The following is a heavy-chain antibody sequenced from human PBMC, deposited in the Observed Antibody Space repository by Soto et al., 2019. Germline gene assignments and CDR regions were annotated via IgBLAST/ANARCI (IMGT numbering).Heavy chain of an antibody. D-gene: IGHD6-19*01. V-gene: IGHV3-13*01. CDR1: GFTFSNDD. Sequence: EVQLVESGGGLVQPAGSLRLSCAASGFTFSNDDMHWVRQGTGKGLEWVSGIGRAGDTYYLGSVKGRFTISRENAKNSLYLQMHSLRAEDTAVYFCVRDTSVAGTGEFDSWGQGTLVTVSS. J-gene: IGHJ4*02. CDR3: VRDTSVAGTGEFDS. CDR2: IGRAGDT.